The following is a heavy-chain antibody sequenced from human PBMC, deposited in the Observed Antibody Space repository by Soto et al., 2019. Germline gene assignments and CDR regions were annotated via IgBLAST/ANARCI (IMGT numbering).Heavy chain of an antibody. V-gene: IGHV5-51*03. Sequence: GESLKISCKGSGYRFTSYWIAWVRQMPGKGLEWMGIIYPGDSDTRYSPSFQGQVTISADKSISTAYLQWSSLKASDTAMYYCAIILSQQVNYNWFDPWGQGTLVTVSS. D-gene: IGHD6-13*01. J-gene: IGHJ5*02. CDR2: IYPGDSDT. CDR3: AIILSQQVNYNWFDP. CDR1: GYRFTSYW.